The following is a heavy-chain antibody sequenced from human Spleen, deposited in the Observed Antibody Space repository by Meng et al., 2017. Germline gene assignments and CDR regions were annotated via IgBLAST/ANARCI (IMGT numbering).Heavy chain of an antibody. V-gene: IGHV3-7*01. J-gene: IGHJ3*02. Sequence: GESLKISCAASGFTFSSYWMSWVRQAPGKGLEWVANIKQNGSEKYYVDSVKGRFTISRDNAKNSLYLQMNSLRAEDTAVYYCARLVLFKDAEKARAFDIWGQGKMVTVSS. CDR1: GFTFSSYW. D-gene: IGHD3-16*01. CDR2: IKQNGSEK. CDR3: ARLVLFKDAEKARAFDI.